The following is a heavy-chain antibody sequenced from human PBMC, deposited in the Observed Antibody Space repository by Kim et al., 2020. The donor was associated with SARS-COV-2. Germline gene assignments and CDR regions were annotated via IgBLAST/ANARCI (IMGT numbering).Heavy chain of an antibody. CDR1: GGSISSYY. CDR3: ARDQDSSSWYDWGDAFDI. CDR2: IYTSGST. D-gene: IGHD6-13*01. J-gene: IGHJ3*02. Sequence: SETLSLTCTVSGGSISSYYWSWIRQPAGKGLEWIGRIYTSGSTNYNPSLKSRVTMSVDTSKNQFSLKLSSVTAADTAVYYCARDQDSSSWYDWGDAFDIWGQGTMVTVSS. V-gene: IGHV4-4*07.